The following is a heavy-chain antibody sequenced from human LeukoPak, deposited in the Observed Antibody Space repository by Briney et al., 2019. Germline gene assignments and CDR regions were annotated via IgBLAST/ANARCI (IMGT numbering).Heavy chain of an antibody. V-gene: IGHV1-69*13. Sequence: ASVKVSCKASGYTFTSYGISWVRQAPGQGLEWMGGIIPIFGTANYAQKFQGRVTITADESTSTAYMELSSLRSEDTAVYYCAPSYSSNDPWGQGTLVTVSS. CDR1: GYTFTSYG. D-gene: IGHD6-13*01. CDR3: APSYSSNDP. J-gene: IGHJ5*02. CDR2: IIPIFGTA.